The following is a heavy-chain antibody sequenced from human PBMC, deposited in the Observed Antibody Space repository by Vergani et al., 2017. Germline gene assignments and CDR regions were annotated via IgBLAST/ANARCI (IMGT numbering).Heavy chain of an antibody. CDR1: GGSISSYY. J-gene: IGHJ5*02. CDR2: IYYSGST. CDR3: ARSSRFLEWFEAWFDP. D-gene: IGHD3-3*01. V-gene: IGHV4-59*08. Sequence: QVQLQESGPGLVKPSETLSLTCTVSGGSISSYYWSWIRQPPGKGLEWIGYIYYSGSTNYNPSLKSRVTISVDTSKNQFSLKLSYVTAADTAVYYCARSSRFLEWFEAWFDPWGQGTLVTVSS.